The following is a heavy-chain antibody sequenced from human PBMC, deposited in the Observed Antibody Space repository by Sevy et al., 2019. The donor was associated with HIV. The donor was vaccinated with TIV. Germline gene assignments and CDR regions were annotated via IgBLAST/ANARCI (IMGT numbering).Heavy chain of an antibody. CDR3: ARERGDPYSSSWYIDY. CDR1: GYTFTGYY. D-gene: IGHD6-13*01. V-gene: IGHV1-2*02. CDR2: INPNSGGT. Sequence: ASLKVSCKASGYTFTGYYMHWVRQAPGQGLEWMGWINPNSGGTNYAQKFQGRVTMTRDTSISTAYMELSRLRSDDTAVYYCARERGDPYSSSWYIDYWGQGTLVTVSS. J-gene: IGHJ4*02.